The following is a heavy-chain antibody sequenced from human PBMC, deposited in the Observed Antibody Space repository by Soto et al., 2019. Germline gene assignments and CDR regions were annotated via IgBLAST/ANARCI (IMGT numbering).Heavy chain of an antibody. J-gene: IGHJ5*02. Sequence: SETLSLTCTVSGGSISSGGYYWSWIRQHPGKGLEWIGYIYYSGSTYYNPSLKSRVTISVDTSKNQFSLKLSSVTAADTAVYYCARGELAAEWFPTYTWLDPWGQGPLVTVYS. CDR3: ARGELAAEWFPTYTWLDP. CDR2: IYYSGST. CDR1: GGSISSGGYY. V-gene: IGHV4-31*03. D-gene: IGHD6-13*01.